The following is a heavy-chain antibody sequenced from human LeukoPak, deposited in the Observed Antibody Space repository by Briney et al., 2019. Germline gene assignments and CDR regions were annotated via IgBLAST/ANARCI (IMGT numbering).Heavy chain of an antibody. Sequence: GGSLRLSCAASGFTFSSYGMHWIRQAPGKGLEWVAVISYDGSNKYYADSVKGRFTISRDNSMNTLYLQMNSLRAEDTAVYYCVKDMRPFTFWGRGTQVTVSS. CDR2: ISYDGSNK. D-gene: IGHD2/OR15-2a*01. CDR1: GFTFSSYG. CDR3: VKDMRPFTF. J-gene: IGHJ4*02. V-gene: IGHV3-30*18.